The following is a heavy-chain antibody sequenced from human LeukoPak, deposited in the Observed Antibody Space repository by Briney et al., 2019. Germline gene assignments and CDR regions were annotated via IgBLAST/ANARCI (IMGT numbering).Heavy chain of an antibody. CDR1: GFTFSSYS. Sequence: GGSLRLPCAASGFTFSSYSMNWVRQAPGKALEWVSSISSSSNYIYYADSVKGRFTISRDNAKNSLYLQMNSLRAEDTAVYYCARDFGGFPLDYWGQGTLVTVSS. CDR3: ARDFGGFPLDY. D-gene: IGHD4-23*01. J-gene: IGHJ4*02. V-gene: IGHV3-21*01. CDR2: ISSSSNYI.